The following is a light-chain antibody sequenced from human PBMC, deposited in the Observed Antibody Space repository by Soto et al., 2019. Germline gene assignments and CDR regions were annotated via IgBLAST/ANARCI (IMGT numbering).Light chain of an antibody. J-gene: IGLJ2*01. Sequence: QSVLTQPPSVSGAPGQRVTISCTGSSSNIRAGYDVHWYQQLPGTAPKLLIYGNSNRPSGVPDRFSGSKSGTSASLAITGLQAEDEADYYRHSYDSSLSGLLFGGGTKLTVL. CDR2: GNS. CDR3: HSYDSSLSGLL. CDR1: SSNIRAGYD. V-gene: IGLV1-40*01.